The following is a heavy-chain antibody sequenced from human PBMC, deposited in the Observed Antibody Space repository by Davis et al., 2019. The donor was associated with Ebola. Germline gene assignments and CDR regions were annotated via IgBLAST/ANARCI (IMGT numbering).Heavy chain of an antibody. J-gene: IGHJ4*02. Sequence: AASVKVSCKGSGYTFIGYYIHWVRQAPGQGLEWMGRINPNNGVTNYAQKFQGRVTMTTDTSTSTAYMDLRSLRSDDTAVYYCALGVGKYSSPDYWGQGTLVTVSS. D-gene: IGHD6-6*01. CDR2: INPNNGVT. V-gene: IGHV1-2*06. CDR1: GYTFIGYY. CDR3: ALGVGKYSSPDY.